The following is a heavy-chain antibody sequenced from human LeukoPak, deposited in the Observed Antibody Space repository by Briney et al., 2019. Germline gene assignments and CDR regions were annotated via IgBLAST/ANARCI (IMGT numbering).Heavy chain of an antibody. CDR3: ARDTYTGNYSHFDC. CDR1: GGSISNYY. V-gene: IGHV4-59*01. J-gene: IGHJ4*02. Sequence: SETLSLTCTVSGGSISNYYWSWIRQSPGKGLEWIGYIYYDGATNYHPSLKSRVTISVDTSKNQFSLNLRSVTAADTAVYYCARDTYTGNYSHFDCWGQGTRVTVSS. D-gene: IGHD1-26*01. CDR2: IYYDGAT.